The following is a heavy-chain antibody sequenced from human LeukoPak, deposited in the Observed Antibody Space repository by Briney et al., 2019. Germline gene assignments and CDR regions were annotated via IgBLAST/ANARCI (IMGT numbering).Heavy chain of an antibody. J-gene: IGHJ4*02. D-gene: IGHD2-21*02. CDR1: GGSINNYY. CDR3: ARYCDGDCNSSAFDL. CDR2: IYFSGST. V-gene: IGHV4-59*01. Sequence: SETLSLTCIVSGGSINNYYWSWIRQSPGKAPEWIGYIYFSGSTNYNPSLRGRVTMSVDTSKNQFSLKLTSVTAADTAVYYCARYCDGDCNSSAFDLWGQGTLVTVSS.